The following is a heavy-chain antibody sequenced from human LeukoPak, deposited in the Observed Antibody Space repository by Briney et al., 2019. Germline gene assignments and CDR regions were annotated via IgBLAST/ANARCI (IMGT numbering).Heavy chain of an antibody. CDR1: GYTFTDYY. Sequence: GASVKVSCKASGYTFTDYYMHWVRQAPGQGLEWMGWINPNSGGTNSAQKFQGRVAMTRDTSISTAYMELSRLRFDDTAAYYCARNKEGKSLDYWGQGTLVTVSS. CDR2: INPNSGGT. V-gene: IGHV1-2*02. J-gene: IGHJ4*02. CDR3: ARNKEGKSLDY.